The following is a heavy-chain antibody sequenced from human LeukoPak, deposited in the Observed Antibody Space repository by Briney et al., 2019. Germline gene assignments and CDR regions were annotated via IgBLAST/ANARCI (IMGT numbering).Heavy chain of an antibody. D-gene: IGHD6-19*01. Sequence: GGSLRLSCAASGFTFSVYEMHWVRQAPGKGREGVSDISSSGSVTYYADSVRGRFTTSRDNANNFLYLQMHSLRAEDTAIYYCSLLAVASPQDYWGQGTWVTVSS. J-gene: IGHJ4*02. CDR3: SLLAVASPQDY. V-gene: IGHV3-48*03. CDR1: GFTFSVYE. CDR2: ISSSGSVT.